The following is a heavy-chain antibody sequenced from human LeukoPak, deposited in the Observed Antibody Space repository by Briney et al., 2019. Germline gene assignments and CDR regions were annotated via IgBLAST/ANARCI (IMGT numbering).Heavy chain of an antibody. J-gene: IGHJ4*02. CDR1: GFTFSSYG. V-gene: IGHV3-21*01. CDR3: ARDTRHYYESSRYIRIEGSQDFDY. Sequence: PGGSLRLSCAASGFTFSSYGMSWVRQAPGKGLEWVSSISSTSIYIYYADSVKGRFTISRDNAKNSLYLQMNSLRAEDTAVYYCARDTRHYYESSRYIRIEGSQDFDYWGQGTLVTVSS. D-gene: IGHD3-22*01. CDR2: ISSTSIYI.